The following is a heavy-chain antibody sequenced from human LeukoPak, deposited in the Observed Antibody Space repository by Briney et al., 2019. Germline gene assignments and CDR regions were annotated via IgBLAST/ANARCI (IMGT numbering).Heavy chain of an antibody. Sequence: GASVKVSCXASGYTFTSYDINWVRQATGQGLEWMGWMNPNSGNTGYAQKFQGRVTITRNTSISTAYMELSSLRSEDTAVYYCARVVTAMDHFDYWGQGTLVTVSS. J-gene: IGHJ4*02. V-gene: IGHV1-8*03. CDR2: MNPNSGNT. D-gene: IGHD2-21*02. CDR3: ARVVTAMDHFDY. CDR1: GYTFTSYD.